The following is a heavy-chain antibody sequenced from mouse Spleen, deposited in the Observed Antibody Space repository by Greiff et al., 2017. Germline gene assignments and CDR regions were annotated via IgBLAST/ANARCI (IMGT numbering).Heavy chain of an antibody. J-gene: IGHJ4*01. Sequence: QVQLQQSGAELVKPGASVKISCKASGYAFSSYWMYWVKQRPGKGLEWIGQIYPGDGDTNYNGKFKGKATLTADKSSSTAYMQLSSLTSEDSAVYFCARWGDYEGNAMDYWGQGTSVTVSS. V-gene: IGHV1-80*01. CDR1: GYAFSSYW. D-gene: IGHD2-4*01. CDR3: ARWGDYEGNAMDY. CDR2: IYPGDGDT.